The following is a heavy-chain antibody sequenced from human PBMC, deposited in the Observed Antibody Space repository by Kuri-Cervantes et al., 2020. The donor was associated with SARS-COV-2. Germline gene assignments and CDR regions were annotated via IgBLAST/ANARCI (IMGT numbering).Heavy chain of an antibody. D-gene: IGHD3-22*01. CDR2: INPNSGGT. J-gene: IGHJ3*02. Sequence: ASVKVSCKASGYTFTGYYMHWVRQAPGQGLEWMGWINPNSGGTNYAQKFQGWVTMTRDTSISTVYMELSRLRSDDTAVYYCARSATFRQLVVISQGGDFDIWGQGTMVTVSS. V-gene: IGHV1-2*04. CDR1: GYTFTGYY. CDR3: ARSATFRQLVVISQGGDFDI.